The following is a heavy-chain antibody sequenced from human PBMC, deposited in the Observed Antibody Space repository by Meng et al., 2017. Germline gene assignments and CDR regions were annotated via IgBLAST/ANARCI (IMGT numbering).Heavy chain of an antibody. D-gene: IGHD6-19*01. CDR1: GFTFSSYG. V-gene: IGHV3-33*01. CDR3: ARVVYSSGWSFDY. J-gene: IGHJ4*02. Sequence: QVQRGGAGGGVVQPGRSLRLSGAASGFTFSSYGMHWVRQAPGKGLEWVAVIWYDGSNKYYADSVKGRFTISRDNSKNTLYLQMNSLRAEDTAVYYCARVVYSSGWSFDYWGQGTLVTVSS. CDR2: IWYDGSNK.